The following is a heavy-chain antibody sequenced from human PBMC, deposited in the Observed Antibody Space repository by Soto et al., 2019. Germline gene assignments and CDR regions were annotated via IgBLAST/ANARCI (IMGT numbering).Heavy chain of an antibody. V-gene: IGHV3-48*01. CDR3: ARDGCSGSNCLNWFDP. CDR2: ISSSSTTK. Sequence: EVQLVESGGGLVQPGGSLGLPCAASGFTLSTYSMNWFRQPPGKGLEWVSYISSSSTTKYYADSVKGRFTISRDNAKNSLYLQMNSLRAEDTAVYYCARDGCSGSNCLNWFDPWGQGTLVTVSS. D-gene: IGHD2-15*01. CDR1: GFTLSTYS. J-gene: IGHJ5*02.